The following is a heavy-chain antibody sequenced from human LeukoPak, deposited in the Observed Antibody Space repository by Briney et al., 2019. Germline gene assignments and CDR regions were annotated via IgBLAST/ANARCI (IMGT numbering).Heavy chain of an antibody. D-gene: IGHD3-9*01. Sequence: SQTLSLTCAVSGGSISSGGYSWSWIRQPPGKGLEWIGYIYYSGSTNYNPSLKSRVTISVDTSKNQFSLKLSSVTAADTAVYYCARGDYDISTGYYAAPGYYYMDVWGKGTTVTVSS. CDR2: IYYSGST. CDR3: ARGDYDISTGYYAAPGYYYMDV. CDR1: GGSISSGGYS. J-gene: IGHJ6*03. V-gene: IGHV4-61*08.